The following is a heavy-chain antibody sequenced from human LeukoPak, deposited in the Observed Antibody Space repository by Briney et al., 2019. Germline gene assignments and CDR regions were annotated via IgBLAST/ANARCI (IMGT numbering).Heavy chain of an antibody. CDR3: ARGDEGSTVFDY. CDR2: IKQDGSEK. D-gene: IGHD4-11*01. V-gene: IGHV3-7*01. CDR1: GFTFSTYW. Sequence: GGSLRLSCAASGFTFSTYWMSWVRQAPGKGREWVANIKQDGSEKYYVDSVKGRFTISRDNAKNSLYLQMNSLRAEDTAVYYCARGDEGSTVFDYWGQGTLVTVSS. J-gene: IGHJ4*02.